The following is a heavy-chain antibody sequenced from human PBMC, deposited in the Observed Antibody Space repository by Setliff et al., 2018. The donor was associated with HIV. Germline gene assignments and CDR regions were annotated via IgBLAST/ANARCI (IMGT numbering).Heavy chain of an antibody. J-gene: IGHJ1*01. CDR3: VRGVTRDISGYYRDEYFQH. D-gene: IGHD3-22*01. CDR1: GYTFVSYG. CDR2: ISAYNGDT. V-gene: IGHV1-18*01. Sequence: ASVKVSCKASGYTFVSYGISWVRQAPGQGLEWMGWISAYNGDTRFAQSLQGRVTLTTDTSTNTAYMEMRTLRSDDTAVYYCVRGVTRDISGYYRDEYFQHWGQGTPVTVSS.